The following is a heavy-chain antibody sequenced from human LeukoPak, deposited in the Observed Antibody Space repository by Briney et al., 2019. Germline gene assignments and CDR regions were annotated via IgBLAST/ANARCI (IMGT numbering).Heavy chain of an antibody. CDR1: GYTFTSYY. V-gene: IGHV1-46*01. J-gene: IGHJ4*02. CDR3: ARDRPTTVTAPRIPLDY. CDR2: INPSGGST. D-gene: IGHD4-17*01. Sequence: ASVKVSCKASGYTFTSYYMHWVRQAPGQGPEWMGIINPSGGSTSYAQKFQGRVTMTRDTSTSTVYMELSSLRSEDTAVYYCARDRPTTVTAPRIPLDYWGQGTLVTVSS.